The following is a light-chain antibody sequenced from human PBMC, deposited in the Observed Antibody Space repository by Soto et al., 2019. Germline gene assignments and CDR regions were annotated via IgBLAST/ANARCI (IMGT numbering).Light chain of an antibody. V-gene: IGKV3-15*01. CDR1: QSVSSN. CDR2: GAS. J-gene: IGKJ2*01. Sequence: EMVMTQSPATLSVSPGERATLSCRASQSVSSNLAWYQQKPGQAPRLLIYGASTRATGIPSRFSGSGSGTEFTLTISSLQSEDFAVYYCQQYKNWPLYTFGQVTKLEIK. CDR3: QQYKNWPLYT.